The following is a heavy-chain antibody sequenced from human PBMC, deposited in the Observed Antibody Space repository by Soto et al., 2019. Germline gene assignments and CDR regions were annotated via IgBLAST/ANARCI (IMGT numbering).Heavy chain of an antibody. J-gene: IGHJ4*02. Sequence: EVQLLESGGGLVQPGGSLRLSCAASGFTFSSYAMSWVRQAPGKGLEWVSAISGSGGSTYYADSVKGRFTISRDNSKNTLYLQMNSLRAEDTAVYYCARGDGSGSYFGDFDYRCQGTLVTVSS. D-gene: IGHD3-10*01. CDR2: ISGSGGST. V-gene: IGHV3-23*01. CDR1: GFTFSSYA. CDR3: ARGDGSGSYFGDFDY.